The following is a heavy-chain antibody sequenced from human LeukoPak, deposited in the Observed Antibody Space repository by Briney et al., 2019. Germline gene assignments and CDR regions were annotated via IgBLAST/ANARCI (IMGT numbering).Heavy chain of an antibody. CDR3: ARIADCSSTSCQYYFDY. CDR1: GYTFTSYG. D-gene: IGHD2-2*01. Sequence: ASVKVSCKASGYTFTSYGISWVRQAPGQGLEWMGWISAYNGNTNYAQKLQGRVTMTTDTSTSTAYMELRSLRSDDAAVYYCARIADCSSTSCQYYFDYWGQGTLVTVSS. J-gene: IGHJ4*02. CDR2: ISAYNGNT. V-gene: IGHV1-18*01.